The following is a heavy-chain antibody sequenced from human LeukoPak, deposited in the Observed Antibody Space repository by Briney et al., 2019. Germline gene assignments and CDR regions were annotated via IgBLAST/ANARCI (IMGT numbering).Heavy chain of an antibody. CDR3: ARHAHDYFDY. Sequence: PGESLKISCKGSGYSFTSYWISWVRQMPGKGLGWMGRIDPSDSYTNYSPSFQGHVTISADKSISTAYLQWSSLKASDTAMYYCARHAHDYFDYWGQGTLVTVSS. J-gene: IGHJ4*02. CDR1: GYSFTSYW. CDR2: IDPSDSYT. V-gene: IGHV5-10-1*01.